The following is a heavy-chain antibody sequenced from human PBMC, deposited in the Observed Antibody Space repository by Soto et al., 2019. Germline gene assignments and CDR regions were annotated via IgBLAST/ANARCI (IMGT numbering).Heavy chain of an antibody. CDR1: GYTFTSYD. V-gene: IGHV1-8*01. Sequence: GASVKVSCKASGYTFTSYDINWVRQATGQGLEWMGWMNPNSGNTGYAQKFQGRVTMTRNTSISTAYMELSSLRSEDTAVYYCARVQLRPIFGVVIPAYYYYGMDVWGQGTTVTVSS. D-gene: IGHD3-3*01. CDR3: ARVQLRPIFGVVIPAYYYYGMDV. CDR2: MNPNSGNT. J-gene: IGHJ6*02.